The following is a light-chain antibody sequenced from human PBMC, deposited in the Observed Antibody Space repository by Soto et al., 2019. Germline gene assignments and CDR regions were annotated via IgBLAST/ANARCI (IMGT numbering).Light chain of an antibody. CDR2: GAS. Sequence: EIVLTQSPGTLSLSPGERATLSCRASQSVSSSYLAWYQQKPGQAPRLLIYGASSRATGIPDRFSGSGSGTEFTLTIRRLEPEGLAVYYCQQYGSSPLTFGGGTKVEIK. CDR3: QQYGSSPLT. V-gene: IGKV3-20*01. J-gene: IGKJ4*01. CDR1: QSVSSSY.